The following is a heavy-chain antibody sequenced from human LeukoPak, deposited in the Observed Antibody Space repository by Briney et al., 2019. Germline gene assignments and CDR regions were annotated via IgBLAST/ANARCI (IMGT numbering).Heavy chain of an antibody. CDR1: GFTFSSYA. Sequence: QSGGSLRLSCAASGFTFSSYAMHWVRQAPGKGLEYVSAISRNGGSTYYANSVKGRFTISRDNSKNTLYLQMGSLRAEDMAVYYCARDQGDSYGSYYFDYWGQGTLVTVSS. CDR2: ISRNGGST. D-gene: IGHD5-18*01. V-gene: IGHV3-64*01. J-gene: IGHJ4*02. CDR3: ARDQGDSYGSYYFDY.